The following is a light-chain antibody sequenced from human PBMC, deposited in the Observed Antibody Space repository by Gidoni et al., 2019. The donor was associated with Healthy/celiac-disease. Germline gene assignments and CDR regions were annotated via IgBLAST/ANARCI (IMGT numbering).Light chain of an antibody. Sequence: EIVMKQYPATLSVSPGERATLPCRARQRVSSNLAWYQQKPGQAPRLLIYGASTRPTGIPARFSGSGSGTEFTLTIRSLQSEDFAVYYCQQYNNWPPLTFXGXTKVEIK. CDR2: GAS. J-gene: IGKJ4*01. CDR3: QQYNNWPPLT. CDR1: QRVSSN. V-gene: IGKV3-15*01.